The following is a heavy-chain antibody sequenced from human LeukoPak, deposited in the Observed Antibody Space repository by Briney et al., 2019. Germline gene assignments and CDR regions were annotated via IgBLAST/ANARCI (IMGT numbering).Heavy chain of an antibody. J-gene: IGHJ4*02. CDR1: GYTFTGYY. CDR3: ARDPRSGWYPIDY. V-gene: IGHV1-2*02. CDR2: INPNSGGT. Sequence: ASVKVSCKASGYTFTGYYMHWVRQAPGQGLEWMGWINPNSGGTNYAQKLQGRVTMTTDTSTSTAYMELRSLRSDDTAVYYCARDPRSGWYPIDYWGQGTLVTVSS. D-gene: IGHD6-19*01.